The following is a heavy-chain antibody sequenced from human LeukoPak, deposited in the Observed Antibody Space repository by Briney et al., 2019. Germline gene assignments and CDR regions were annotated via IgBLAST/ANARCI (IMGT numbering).Heavy chain of an antibody. CDR3: TRDRDGSPYYCYMDV. D-gene: IGHD3-10*01. Sequence: SETLSLTCTVSGGSISSYYWNWIRQPPGKGLEWIGYIHYSGSTNYNPSLRSRVTISVDTSKKQFSLKLSSVTAADTAVYYCTRDRDGSPYYCYMDVWGKGTTVTVSS. V-gene: IGHV4-59*01. CDR1: GGSISSYY. CDR2: IHYSGST. J-gene: IGHJ6*03.